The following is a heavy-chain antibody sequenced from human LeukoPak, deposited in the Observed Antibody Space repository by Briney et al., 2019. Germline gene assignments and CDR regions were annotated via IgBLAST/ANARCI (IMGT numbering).Heavy chain of an antibody. V-gene: IGHV3-49*03. Sequence: PGGSLRLSCTASGFTFGDYAITWFRQAPGKGLEWVGFIRARSYGGTAEYAASVKGRFTISRDDSSSIAYLQMNSLETEDTAVYYCTRVPIRTVTIVIVVGGHDVFDIWGQGTMVTVSS. D-gene: IGHD2/OR15-2a*01. CDR3: TRVPIRTVTIVIVVGGHDVFDI. CDR2: IRARSYGGTA. CDR1: GFTFGDYA. J-gene: IGHJ3*02.